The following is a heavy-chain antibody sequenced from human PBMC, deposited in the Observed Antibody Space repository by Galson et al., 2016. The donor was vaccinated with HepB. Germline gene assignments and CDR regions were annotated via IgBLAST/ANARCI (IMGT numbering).Heavy chain of an antibody. J-gene: IGHJ3*01. Sequence: SVKVSCKASGYSFTRHYIHWVRQAPGQGLEWVAMYNPSGGVTNYAQKFEERVSMTADTSSTTFYMELKTLTSDDTAVYYCAREKSGSYYRGGAFDVWGKGTVVTVSS. V-gene: IGHV1-46*01. CDR1: GYSFTRHY. CDR2: YNPSGGVT. D-gene: IGHD1-26*01. CDR3: AREKSGSYYRGGAFDV.